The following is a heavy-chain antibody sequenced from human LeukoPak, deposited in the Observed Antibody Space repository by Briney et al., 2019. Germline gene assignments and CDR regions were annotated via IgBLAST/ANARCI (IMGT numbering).Heavy chain of an antibody. CDR2: IYYSGST. CDR1: GGSISSSSYY. J-gene: IGHJ4*02. V-gene: IGHV4-39*01. D-gene: IGHD5-18*01. Sequence: PSETLSLTCTVSGGSISSSSYYWGWIRQPPGKGLEWIGSIYYSGSTYYNPSLKSRVTTSVDTSKNQFSLKLSSVTAADTAVYYCARLGFGYSYATDYWGQGTLVTVSS. CDR3: ARLGFGYSYATDY.